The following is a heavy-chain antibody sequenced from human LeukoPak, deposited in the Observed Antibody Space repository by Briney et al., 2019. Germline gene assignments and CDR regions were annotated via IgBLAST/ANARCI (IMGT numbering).Heavy chain of an antibody. V-gene: IGHV4-59*08. J-gene: IGHJ5*02. CDR2: IYYSGST. CDR3: ARVSGYYFNWFDH. Sequence: SETLSLTCTVSGGSISSYYWSWIRQPPGKGLEWMGYIYYSGSTNYNPSLKSRVTISVDTSKNQFSLKLSSVTAADTAVYYCARVSGYYFNWFDHWGQGTLVTVSS. D-gene: IGHD3-3*01. CDR1: GGSISSYY.